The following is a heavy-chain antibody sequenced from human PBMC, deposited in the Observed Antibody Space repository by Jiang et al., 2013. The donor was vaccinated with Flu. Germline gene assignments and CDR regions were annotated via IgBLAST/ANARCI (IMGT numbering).Heavy chain of an antibody. J-gene: IGHJ2*01. CDR2: IIPIFGTA. V-gene: IGHV1-69*01. CDR3: ARDGGQQLAPSSIDWYFDL. D-gene: IGHD6-13*01. Sequence: VQLVESGAEVKKPGSSVKVSCKASGGTFSSYAISWVRQAPGQGLEWMGGIIPIFGTANYAQKFQGRVTITADESTSTAYMELSSLRSEDTAVYYCARDGGQQLAPSSIDWYFDLWGRGTLVTASS. CDR1: GGTFSSYA.